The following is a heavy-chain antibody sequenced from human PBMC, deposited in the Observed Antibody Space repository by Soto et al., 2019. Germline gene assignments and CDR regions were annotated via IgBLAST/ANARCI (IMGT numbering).Heavy chain of an antibody. Sequence: GASVKVSCKASGFTFTSSAVQWVRQGRGQRLEWIGWIVVGSGNTNYAQKFQERVTITRDMSTSTAYMELSSLRSEDTAVYYCARGEIVGATIFRNDYYGMDVWGQGTTVTVSS. CDR3: ARGEIVGATIFRNDYYGMDV. J-gene: IGHJ6*02. V-gene: IGHV1-58*01. CDR1: GFTFTSSA. D-gene: IGHD1-26*01. CDR2: IVVGSGNT.